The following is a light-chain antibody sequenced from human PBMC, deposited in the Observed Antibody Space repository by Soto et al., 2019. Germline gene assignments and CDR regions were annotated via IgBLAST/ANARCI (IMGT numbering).Light chain of an antibody. CDR3: HQYGSCRWT. J-gene: IGKJ1*01. CDR2: GAS. CDR1: QSVSSSY. Sequence: ESVLTQSPGTLSLSPGERATLSCRASQSVSSSYLAWYQQKPGQAPRLLIYGASSRATGLPDSFSGSESGPNLTLPISILENEDPAVYYRHQYGSCRWTFVEGTKVE. V-gene: IGKV3-20*01.